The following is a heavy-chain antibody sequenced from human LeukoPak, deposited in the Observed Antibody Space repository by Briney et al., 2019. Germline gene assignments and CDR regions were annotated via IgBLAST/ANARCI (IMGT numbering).Heavy chain of an antibody. CDR3: ARVIHSIAAAGDGAFDI. D-gene: IGHD6-13*01. V-gene: IGHV1-46*01. CDR2: INPSGGST. CDR1: GYTFTSYY. Sequence: ASVKVSCKASGYTFTSYYMHWVRQAPGQGLEWMVIINPSGGSTSYAQKFQGRVTMTRDTSTSTVYMELSSLRSEDTAVYYCARVIHSIAAAGDGAFDIWGQGTMVTVSS. J-gene: IGHJ3*02.